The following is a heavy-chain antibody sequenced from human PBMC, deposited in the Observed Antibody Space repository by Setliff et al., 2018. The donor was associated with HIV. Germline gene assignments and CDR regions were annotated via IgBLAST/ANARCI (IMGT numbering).Heavy chain of an antibody. CDR2: VYYSGST. CDR3: AREYYYGSGSSFDP. D-gene: IGHD3-10*01. Sequence: PSETLSLTCTVSGGSITSNDHFWAWVRQSPGKGLEWIGSVYYSGSTSYNPSLRSRVTISVDTSKNQLSLRLSSVTAADTAVYYCAREYYYGSGSSFDPWGQGTLVTVSS. CDR1: GGSITSNDHF. V-gene: IGHV4-39*02. J-gene: IGHJ5*02.